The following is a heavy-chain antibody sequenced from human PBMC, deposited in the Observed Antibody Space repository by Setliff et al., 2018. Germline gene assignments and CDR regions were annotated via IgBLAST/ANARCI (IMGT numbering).Heavy chain of an antibody. V-gene: IGHV1-18*01. Sequence: ASVKVSCKASGYTFTSYGFSWVRQAPGQGLEWMGWISAYNGNTNYGQKYQGRVTMTTDTSTNTVYMELRGLRSDDTAVYFCVREYSGGGLMWGQGTMVTVSS. J-gene: IGHJ3*01. CDR3: VREYSGGGLM. CDR1: GYTFTSYG. CDR2: ISAYNGNT. D-gene: IGHD6-19*01.